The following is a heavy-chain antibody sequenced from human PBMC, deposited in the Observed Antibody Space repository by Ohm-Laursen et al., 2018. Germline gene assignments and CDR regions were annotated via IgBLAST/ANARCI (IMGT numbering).Heavy chain of an antibody. CDR3: ARGLWWFDP. CDR2: INHSGST. J-gene: IGHJ5*02. CDR1: GGSFSGYY. Sequence: TLSLTCAVYGGSFSGYYWSWIRQPPGKGLEWIGEINHSGSTNYNPSLRSRVTISVDTSKNQSSLKLSSVTAADTALYYCARGLWWFDPWGQGTLVTVSS. V-gene: IGHV4-34*01.